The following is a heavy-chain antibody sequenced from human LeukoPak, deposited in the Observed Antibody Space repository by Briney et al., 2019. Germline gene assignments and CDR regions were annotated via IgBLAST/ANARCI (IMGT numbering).Heavy chain of an antibody. CDR2: IKQDRSEK. CDR1: GFTFSSYW. J-gene: IGHJ4*02. CDR3: ARQKTFGVTATGLFEY. Sequence: GGSLRLSCVASGFTFSSYWMSWVRQAPGKGLEWVANIKQDRSEKYYVDSVKGRFTISRDNAKNSLYLQMNSLRAEDTAVYYCARQKTFGVTATGLFEYWGQGTLVTVSS. V-gene: IGHV3-7*01. D-gene: IGHD6-13*01.